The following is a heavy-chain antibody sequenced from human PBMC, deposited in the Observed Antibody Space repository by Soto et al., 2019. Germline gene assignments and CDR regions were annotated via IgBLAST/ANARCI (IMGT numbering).Heavy chain of an antibody. CDR1: GGSISSGGYY. J-gene: IGHJ3*02. CDR3: ARTRTHDAFDI. V-gene: IGHV4-31*03. Sequence: QVQLQESGPGLEKPSQTLSLTCTVSGGSISSGGYYWSWIREPPGKGLEWIGYIYYSWSTYDNPFLKSRVTISVDTSKNHFSLKLSSVTAADTAVYYCARTRTHDAFDIWGQGTMVTVSS. CDR2: IYYSWST. D-gene: IGHD2-2*01.